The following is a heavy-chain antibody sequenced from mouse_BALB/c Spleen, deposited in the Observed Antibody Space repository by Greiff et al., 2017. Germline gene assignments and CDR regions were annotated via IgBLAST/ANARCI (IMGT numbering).Heavy chain of an antibody. CDR1: GFTFSNYW. V-gene: IGHV6-6*02. D-gene: IGHD2-1*01. Sequence: DVKLVESGGGLVQPGGSMKLSCVASGFTFSNYWMNWVRQSPEKGLEWVAEIRLKSNNYATHYAESVKGRFTISRDDSKSSVYLQMNNLRAEDTGIYYCTEGNYGWFAYWGQGTLVTVSA. CDR2: IRLKSNNYAT. J-gene: IGHJ3*01. CDR3: TEGNYGWFAY.